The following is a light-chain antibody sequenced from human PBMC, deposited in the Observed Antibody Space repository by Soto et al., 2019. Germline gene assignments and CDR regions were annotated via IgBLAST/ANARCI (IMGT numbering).Light chain of an antibody. J-gene: IGKJ3*01. CDR2: GAS. Sequence: EIVLTQSPGTLSLSPGERATLSCRASQSVSSSYLAWYQQKPGQAPRLLIYGASSRATGIPDRFSGSGSGTDFTITISRLEPEDFAVYYCQQYGSSSLVTFGPGTKVDIK. CDR3: QQYGSSSLVT. V-gene: IGKV3-20*01. CDR1: QSVSSSY.